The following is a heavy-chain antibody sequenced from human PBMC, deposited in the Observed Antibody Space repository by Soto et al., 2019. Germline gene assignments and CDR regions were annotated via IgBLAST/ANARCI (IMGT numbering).Heavy chain of an antibody. D-gene: IGHD6-19*01. Sequence: EVQLLESGGGLVQPGGSLRLSCAASGFTFSSYAMSWVRQAPGKGLEWVSAISDSGASTYYANSVKGRFTISRDNSKNTLYLQMNSLRAEDTAVYDCAKVLGSSGWVYWYFDLWGRGTLVTVSS. J-gene: IGHJ2*01. CDR1: GFTFSSYA. CDR2: ISDSGAST. CDR3: AKVLGSSGWVYWYFDL. V-gene: IGHV3-23*01.